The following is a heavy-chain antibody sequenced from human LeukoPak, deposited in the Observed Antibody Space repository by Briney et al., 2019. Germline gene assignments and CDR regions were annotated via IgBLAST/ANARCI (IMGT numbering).Heavy chain of an antibody. CDR3: ARYDYDSSGYYYYYYYMDV. CDR1: GGSFSGYY. Sequence: SETLSLTCAVYGGSFSGYYWSWIRQPPGKGLEWIGEINHSGSSNYNPSLKSRVTISVETSKNQFSLKLSSVTAADTAVYYCARYDYDSSGYYYYYYYMDVWGKGTTVTVSS. J-gene: IGHJ6*03. D-gene: IGHD3-22*01. CDR2: INHSGSS. V-gene: IGHV4-34*01.